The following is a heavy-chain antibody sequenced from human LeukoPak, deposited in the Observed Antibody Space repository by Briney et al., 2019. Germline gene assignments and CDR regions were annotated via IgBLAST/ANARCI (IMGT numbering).Heavy chain of an antibody. V-gene: IGHV4-30-4*08. CDR2: IYYSGST. Sequence: SQTLSLTCTVSGGSISSGDYYWSWIRQPPGKGLEWIGYIYYSGSTYYNPSLKSRVTISVDTSKNQFSLKLSSVTAADTAVYYCARGPDYGGNSVDYWGQGTLVTVSS. D-gene: IGHD4-23*01. J-gene: IGHJ4*02. CDR3: ARGPDYGGNSVDY. CDR1: GGSISSGDYY.